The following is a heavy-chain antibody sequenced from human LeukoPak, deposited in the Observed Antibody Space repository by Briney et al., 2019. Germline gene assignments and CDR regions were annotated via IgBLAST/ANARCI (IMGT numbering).Heavy chain of an antibody. J-gene: IGHJ4*02. V-gene: IGHV1-2*02. CDR1: GYTFTGYY. D-gene: IGHD3-3*01. CDR3: ARQIFGVVIVFDY. Sequence: GSTVKVSCKASGYTFTGYYMHWVRQAPGQGLDWMGWINPNSGGTNYAQTFQGRVTMTRDTSISTAYMELSRLRSDDTAVYYCARQIFGVVIVFDYWGQGTLVTVSS. CDR2: INPNSGGT.